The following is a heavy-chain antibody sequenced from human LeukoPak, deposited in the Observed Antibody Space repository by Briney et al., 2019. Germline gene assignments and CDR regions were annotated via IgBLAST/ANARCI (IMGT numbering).Heavy chain of an antibody. V-gene: IGHV4-59*01. Sequence: SETLSLTCTVSGGAITNYYWSWIRQPPGKGLEWIGYMYYGGSTNYNPSLKSRVTMSVDASNNQTSQKMTSLTAADTAVYYCARAPAGQPYYYMDVWGKGTTVTVSS. CDR2: MYYGGST. J-gene: IGHJ6*03. CDR3: ARAPAGQPYYYMDV. CDR1: GGAITNYY. D-gene: IGHD2-2*01.